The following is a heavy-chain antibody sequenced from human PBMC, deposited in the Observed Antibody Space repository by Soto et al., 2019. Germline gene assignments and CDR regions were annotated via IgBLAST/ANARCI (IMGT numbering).Heavy chain of an antibody. Sequence: SETLSLTCTVSGGSISSYYWSWIRQPPGKGLEWIGYIYYSGSTNYNPSLKSRVTISVDTSKNQFSLKLSSVTAADTAVYYCARAYLVVAAEGWYFDLWGRGTLVTVSS. CDR2: IYYSGST. V-gene: IGHV4-59*01. CDR1: GGSISSYY. CDR3: ARAYLVVAAEGWYFDL. J-gene: IGHJ2*01. D-gene: IGHD2-15*01.